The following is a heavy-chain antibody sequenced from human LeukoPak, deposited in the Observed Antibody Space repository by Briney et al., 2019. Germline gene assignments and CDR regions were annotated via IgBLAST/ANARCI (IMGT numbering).Heavy chain of an antibody. CDR3: ARLHYYGSGSYY. J-gene: IGHJ4*02. Sequence: SETLSLTRTVSGGSISSSSYYWGWIRQPPGKGLEWIGSIYYSGSTNYNPSLKSRVTISVDTSKNQFSLKLSSVTAADTAVYYCARLHYYGSGSYYWGQGTLATVSS. D-gene: IGHD3-10*01. V-gene: IGHV4-39*01. CDR2: IYYSGST. CDR1: GGSISSSSYY.